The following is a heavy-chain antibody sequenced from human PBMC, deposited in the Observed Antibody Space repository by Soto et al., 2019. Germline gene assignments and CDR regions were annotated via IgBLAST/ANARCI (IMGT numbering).Heavy chain of an antibody. CDR3: ARNQPPHAEYDY. V-gene: IGHV4-59*08. D-gene: IGHD3-3*01. CDR1: CSSISSYY. J-gene: IGHJ4*02. Sequence: SETLALTCTASCSSISSYYWSWLRQPPGRRLGWGGYSNYSGSTNYKPSLKSRVTISVDTSKNQFSLKLSSLTAADTAVYYCARNQPPHAEYDYWGKGTLVPVSS. CDR2: SNYSGST.